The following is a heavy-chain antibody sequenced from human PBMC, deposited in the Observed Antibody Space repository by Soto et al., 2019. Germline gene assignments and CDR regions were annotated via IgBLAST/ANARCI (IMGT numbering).Heavy chain of an antibody. CDR3: ARAAYSYGTAYLSYYYGMDV. V-gene: IGHV1-69*13. Sequence: GASVKVSCKASGGTFSTYAISWVRQAPGQGXEWVGGIIPIFGTANYAQKFQGRVTITADESTSTAYMELSSLRSEDTAVYYCARAAYSYGTAYLSYYYGMDVWGQGTTVTVS. CDR2: IIPIFGTA. CDR1: GGTFSTYA. D-gene: IGHD5-18*01. J-gene: IGHJ6*02.